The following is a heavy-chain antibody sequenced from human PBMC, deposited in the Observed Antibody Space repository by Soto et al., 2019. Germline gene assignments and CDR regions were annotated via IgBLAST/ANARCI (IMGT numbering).Heavy chain of an antibody. V-gene: IGHV1-69*13. CDR1: GGTFGSYA. CDR3: ARSQGSSTSLEIYYYYYGMDV. CDR2: IIPIPGTA. D-gene: IGHD2-2*01. J-gene: IGHJ6*02. Sequence: SVKVSCKASGGTFGSYAISWVRQAPGQGLEWMGGIIPIPGTANYAQKFQGRVTIAADESTSTAYMELSSLRSEDTAVYYCARSQGSSTSLEIYYYYYGMDVWGQGTTVTVS.